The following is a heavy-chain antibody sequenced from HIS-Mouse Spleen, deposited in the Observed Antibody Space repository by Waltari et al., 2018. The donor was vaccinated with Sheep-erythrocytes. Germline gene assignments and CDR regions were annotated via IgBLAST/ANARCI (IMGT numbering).Heavy chain of an antibody. CDR3: ARDTGTDAFDI. J-gene: IGHJ3*02. Sequence: VRQAPGKGLEWVSSISSSSSYIYYADSVRGRFPNSEDNAKNSLYLQMNSLRAEDTAVYYCARDTGTDAFDIWGQGTMVTVSS. D-gene: IGHD1-1*01. CDR2: ISSSSSYI. V-gene: IGHV3-21*01.